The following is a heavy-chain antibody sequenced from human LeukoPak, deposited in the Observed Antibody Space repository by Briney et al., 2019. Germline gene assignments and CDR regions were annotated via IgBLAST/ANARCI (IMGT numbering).Heavy chain of an antibody. J-gene: IGHJ4*02. V-gene: IGHV3-30-3*01. CDR2: ISYDGSNK. Sequence: GGSLRLSCAASGFTFSSYATHWVRQAPGKGLEWVAVISYDGSNKYYADSVKGRFTISKDNSKNTLYLQMNSLRAEDTAVYYCARDSRSLPDYWGQGTLVTVSS. CDR3: ARDSRSLPDY. CDR1: GFTFSSYA.